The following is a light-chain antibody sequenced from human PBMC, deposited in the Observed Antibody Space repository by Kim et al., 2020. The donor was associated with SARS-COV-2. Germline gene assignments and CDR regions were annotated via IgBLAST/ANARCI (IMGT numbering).Light chain of an antibody. V-gene: IGKV3-20*01. CDR1: QSVSRNY. CDR2: GAS. J-gene: IGKJ4*01. CDR3: QQYGSSPLT. Sequence: SPGERATPSCRASQSVSRNYLAWYQQKLGQAPRLLIYGASSRATGIPDRFGGSGSGTDFTLTISRLEPEDFAVYYCQQYGSSPLTFGGGTKVDIK.